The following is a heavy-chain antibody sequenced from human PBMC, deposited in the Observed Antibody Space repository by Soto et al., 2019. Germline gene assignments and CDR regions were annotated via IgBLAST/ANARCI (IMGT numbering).Heavy chain of an antibody. V-gene: IGHV1-69*06. D-gene: IGHD3-22*01. CDR3: ARGREDYYDSSGYWFFDY. CDR2: IIPIFGTA. J-gene: IGHJ4*02. Sequence: QVQLVQSGAEVKKPGSSVKVSCKASGGTFSSYAISWVRQAPGQGLEWMGGIIPIFGTANYAQKFQGRVTITADKSTSTAYVELSSLRSEDTAVYYCARGREDYYDSSGYWFFDYWGQGTLVTVSS. CDR1: GGTFSSYA.